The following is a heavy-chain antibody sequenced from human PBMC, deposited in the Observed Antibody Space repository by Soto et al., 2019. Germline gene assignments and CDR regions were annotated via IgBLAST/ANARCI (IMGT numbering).Heavy chain of an antibody. Sequence: PGGSLRLSCAASGFTFTAFGLHWVRQAPGKGLEWVGFISFDGTTKYFADSVRGRFTISRDNSKNMLFLQLNSLRVEDTAVYYCARHRDGGTYTYIDHWGPGTLVTVSS. CDR2: ISFDGTTK. J-gene: IGHJ4*02. D-gene: IGHD3-10*01. CDR1: GFTFTAFG. CDR3: ARHRDGGTYTYIDH. V-gene: IGHV3-30-3*01.